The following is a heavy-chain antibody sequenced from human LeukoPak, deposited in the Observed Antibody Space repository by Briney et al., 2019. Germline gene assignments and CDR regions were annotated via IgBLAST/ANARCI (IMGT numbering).Heavy chain of an antibody. V-gene: IGHV1-8*01. J-gene: IGHJ6*02. D-gene: IGHD6-19*01. CDR2: VNPNSGNT. CDR3: ARGLIDSSGWYTHYYYYYGMDV. Sequence: ASVKVSCKASGYTFTSYDINWVRQATGQGLEWMGWVNPNSGNTGYAQKFQGRVTMTRNTSISTAYMELSSLRSEDTAVYYCARGLIDSSGWYTHYYYYYGMDVWGQGTTVTVSS. CDR1: GYTFTSYD.